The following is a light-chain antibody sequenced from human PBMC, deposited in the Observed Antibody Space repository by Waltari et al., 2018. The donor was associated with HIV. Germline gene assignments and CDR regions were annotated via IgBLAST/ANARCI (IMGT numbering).Light chain of an antibody. CDR1: SNDVGSYKF. Sequence: QSALTQPASVSGSPGQSITISCTGTSNDVGSYKFVSWYQQHPGKAPNLIMYEVTNRPTGVSNRFSGSKSGNTASLTIAVLQLEDEAEYHCCSYAGVTDWVFGGGTKLTVL. J-gene: IGLJ3*02. CDR2: EVT. CDR3: CSYAGVTDWV. V-gene: IGLV2-23*02.